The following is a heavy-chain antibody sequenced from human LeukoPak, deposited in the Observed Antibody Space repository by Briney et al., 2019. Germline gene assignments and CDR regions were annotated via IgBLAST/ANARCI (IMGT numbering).Heavy chain of an antibody. CDR1: GFTFSSYW. CDR2: IKEDGSEK. D-gene: IGHD6-6*01. V-gene: IGHV3-7*01. Sequence: GGSLRLSCAASGFTFSSYWMSWVRQAPGKGLEWVANIKEDGSEKHYVDSVKGRFTISRDNSKNTLYLQMNSLRAEDTAVYFCAREVARPNFFDYWGQGTLVTVSS. CDR3: AREVARPNFFDY. J-gene: IGHJ4*02.